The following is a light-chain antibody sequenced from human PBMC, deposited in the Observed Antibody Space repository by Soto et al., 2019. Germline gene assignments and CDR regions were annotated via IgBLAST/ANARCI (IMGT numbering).Light chain of an antibody. V-gene: IGKV1-39*01. CDR1: QRISNY. CDR2: GAS. CDR3: QQSYSTPYT. Sequence: DIQMTQFPASLSASVGDRVTITCQASQRISNYLNWYQQKPGQAPKLLIYGASTLQSGVPSRFSGGGSGSNVTLTISSLQPEDFATYFCQQSYSTPYTFGQGTNLEIK. J-gene: IGKJ2*01.